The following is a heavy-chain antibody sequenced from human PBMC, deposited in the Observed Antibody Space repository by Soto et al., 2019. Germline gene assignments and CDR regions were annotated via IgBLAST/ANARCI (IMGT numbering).Heavy chain of an antibody. CDR3: ARGGGVGVAGSAAFDM. CDR2: INPATGAA. CDR1: GYPVTAYY. D-gene: IGHD3-3*01. J-gene: IGHJ3*02. Sequence: QLHLVQSGAVVKKPGASVTVSCSASGYPVTAYYMHWVRQAPGRGLEWMGGINPATGAAKYTQTFRGRVTMPRDTSTSTVFMERSGLTSGAPAVFYCARGGGVGVAGSAAFDMWGQGTLVTVSS. V-gene: IGHV1-2*02.